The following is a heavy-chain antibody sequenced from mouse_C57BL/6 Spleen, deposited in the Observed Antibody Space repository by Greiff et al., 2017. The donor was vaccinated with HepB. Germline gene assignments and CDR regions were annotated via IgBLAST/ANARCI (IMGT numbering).Heavy chain of an antibody. Sequence: VQRVESGPELVKPGASVKISCKASGYSFTSYYIHWVKQRPGQGLEWIGWIYPGSGNTKYNEKFKGKATLTADTSSSTAYMQLSSLTSEDSAVYYCARPTTVVARGYYFDYWGQGTTLTVSS. CDR1: GYSFTSYY. CDR3: ARPTTVVARGYYFDY. D-gene: IGHD1-1*01. V-gene: IGHV1-66*01. J-gene: IGHJ2*01. CDR2: IYPGSGNT.